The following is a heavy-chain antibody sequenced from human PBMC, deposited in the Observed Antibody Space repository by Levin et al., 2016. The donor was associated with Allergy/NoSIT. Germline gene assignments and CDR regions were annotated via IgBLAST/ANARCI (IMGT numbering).Heavy chain of an antibody. J-gene: IGHJ3*02. CDR2: IYYSGST. Sequence: WIRQPPGKGLEWIGYIYYSGSTNYNPSLKSRVTISVDTSKNQFSLQLNSVTAADTAVYYCARPNGGVTYDAFDIWGQGTMVTVS. D-gene: IGHD2-8*02. V-gene: IGHV4-61*07. CDR3: ARPNGGVTYDAFDI.